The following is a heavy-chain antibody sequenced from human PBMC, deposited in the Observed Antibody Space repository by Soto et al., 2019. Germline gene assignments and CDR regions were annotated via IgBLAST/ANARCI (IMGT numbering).Heavy chain of an antibody. CDR1: GYACTGYY. CDR3: ATRYSYVNF. Sequence: ASVKVSCKSSGYACTGYYIHWVRQASAQAREWMGWINPNSGDTNYAQKFQGSVTMTRDTSFSTAYMELSSLRSDDTAVYYCATRYSYVNFWGQGPLVTVSS. V-gene: IGHV1-2*02. J-gene: IGHJ4*02. CDR2: INPNSGDT. D-gene: IGHD5-18*01.